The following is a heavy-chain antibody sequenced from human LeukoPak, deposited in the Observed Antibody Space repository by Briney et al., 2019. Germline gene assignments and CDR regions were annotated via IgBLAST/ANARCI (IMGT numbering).Heavy chain of an antibody. D-gene: IGHD2-15*01. CDR2: IYYSGST. V-gene: IGHV4-31*03. J-gene: IGHJ5*02. CDR1: GGSISSGGYY. CDR3: ARDSGGAWFDP. Sequence: PSETLSLTCTVSGGSISSGGYYWSWIRQHPGKGLEWIGYIYYSGSTYYNPSLKSRVTISVDRSKNQFSLKLSSVTAADTAVYYCARDSGGAWFDPWGQGTLVTVSS.